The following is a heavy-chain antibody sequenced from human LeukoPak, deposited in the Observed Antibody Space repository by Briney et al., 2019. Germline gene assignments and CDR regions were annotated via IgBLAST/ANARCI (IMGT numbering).Heavy chain of an antibody. CDR3: ARGLAIWFGESAYNWFDP. J-gene: IGHJ5*02. Sequence: SETLSLTCTVSGGSISSYYWSWIRQPPGKGLEWIGYIYYSGSTNYNPSLKSRVTISVDMSKNQFSLKLSSVTAADTAVYYCARGLAIWFGESAYNWFDPWGQGTLVTVSS. CDR2: IYYSGST. CDR1: GGSISSYY. D-gene: IGHD3-10*01. V-gene: IGHV4-59*01.